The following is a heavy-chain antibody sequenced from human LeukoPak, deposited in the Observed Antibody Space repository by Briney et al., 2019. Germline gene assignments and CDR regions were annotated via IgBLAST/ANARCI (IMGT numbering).Heavy chain of an antibody. D-gene: IGHD4-11*01. V-gene: IGHV4-38-2*01. Sequence: PSETLSLTCAVSGYSISSGYYWGWIRQPPGKGLEWIGSIYHSGSTYYNPSLKSRVTISVDTSKNQFSLKLSSVTAADTAVYYCARGNSNHHYWGQGTLVTVSS. J-gene: IGHJ4*02. CDR2: IYHSGST. CDR1: GYSISSGYY. CDR3: ARGNSNHHY.